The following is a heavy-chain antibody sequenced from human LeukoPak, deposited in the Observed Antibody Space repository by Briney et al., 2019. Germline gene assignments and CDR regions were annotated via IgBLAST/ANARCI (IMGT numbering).Heavy chain of an antibody. V-gene: IGHV4-39*07. J-gene: IGHJ4*02. D-gene: IGHD4-17*01. CDR2: IYYSGST. CDR1: GGSISSSSYY. Sequence: PSETLSLTCTVSGGSISSSSYYWGWIRQPPGKGLEWIGSIYYSGSTNYNPSLKSRVTISVDKSKNQFSLKLSSVTAADTAVYYCARKDGDVFDYWGQGTLVTVSS. CDR3: ARKDGDVFDY.